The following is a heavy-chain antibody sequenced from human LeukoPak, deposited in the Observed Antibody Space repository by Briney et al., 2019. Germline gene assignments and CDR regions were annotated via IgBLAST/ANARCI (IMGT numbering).Heavy chain of an antibody. CDR1: GGSISSYY. CDR3: ARREGNWYFDL. V-gene: IGHV4-59*08. CDR2: IYYSGST. Sequence: SETLSLTCTVSGGSISSYYWSWIRQPPGKGLEWIGYIYYSGSTNYNPSLKSRVTISIDTSKNQFSLRLSSVTAADTAVYYCARREGNWYFDLWGRGTLVTVSS. J-gene: IGHJ2*01.